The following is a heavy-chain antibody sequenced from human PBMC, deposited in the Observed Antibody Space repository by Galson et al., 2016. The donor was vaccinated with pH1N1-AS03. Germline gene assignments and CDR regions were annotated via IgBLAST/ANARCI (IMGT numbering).Heavy chain of an antibody. CDR1: GGSISSRDHY. Sequence: QVQLQESGPGLVKPSETLSLTCTVSGGSISSRDHYWVWIRQTPGKGLEWIGHIYYSGNSYYNPSLKSLVNFSVDPCTNQFPLKLASVTAADTAVYYCAKTGFTDAFEIWSPGTRVSVSS. J-gene: IGHJ3*02. CDR3: AKTGFTDAFEI. CDR2: IYYSGNS. V-gene: IGHV4-39*01.